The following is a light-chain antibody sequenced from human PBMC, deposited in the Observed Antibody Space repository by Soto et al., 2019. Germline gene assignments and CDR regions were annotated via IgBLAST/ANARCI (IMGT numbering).Light chain of an antibody. CDR1: QSFSSNY. Sequence: DIVLTQSPGTLSLSPGERATVSCRASQSFSSNYLAWYQQKPGQAPRLLIYDASRRATGIPDRFSGSGSGTDFTLTISRLEPGDFAVYYCQQYGSTPRTFGQGTKVDI. J-gene: IGKJ1*01. V-gene: IGKV3-20*01. CDR3: QQYGSTPRT. CDR2: DAS.